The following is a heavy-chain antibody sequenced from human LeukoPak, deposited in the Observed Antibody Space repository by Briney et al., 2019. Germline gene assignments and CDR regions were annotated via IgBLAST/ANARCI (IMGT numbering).Heavy chain of an antibody. D-gene: IGHD3-16*01. CDR2: INSDGSST. J-gene: IGHJ3*01. V-gene: IGHV3-74*01. CDR3: ATIYENAFNF. CDR1: GFTFSSYW. Sequence: GGSLRLSCAASGFTFSSYWMHWVRQGPGKGLVWVSRINSDGSSTRYADSVKGRFTVSRDNAKNSLYLQLNSLRVEDTAVYYCATIYENAFNFWGQGTMVTVSS.